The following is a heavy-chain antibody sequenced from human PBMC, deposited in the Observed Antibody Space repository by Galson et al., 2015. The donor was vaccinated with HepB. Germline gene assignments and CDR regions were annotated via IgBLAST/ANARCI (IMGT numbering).Heavy chain of an antibody. CDR1: GYDFNSHW. D-gene: IGHD3-9*01. CDR2: IYPGDSDA. CDR3: ARRGVDNQGSSTGYYSYFDP. J-gene: IGHJ5*02. Sequence: QSGAEVKKPGESLKISCKSSGYDFNSHWLGWVRQMPGKGLEWMGIIYPGDSDARYSPSFRGQVTMSADRSINTAYLQWASLKPSDTAIYYCARRGVDNQGSSTGYYSYFDPWGQGTQVTVSA. V-gene: IGHV5-51*01.